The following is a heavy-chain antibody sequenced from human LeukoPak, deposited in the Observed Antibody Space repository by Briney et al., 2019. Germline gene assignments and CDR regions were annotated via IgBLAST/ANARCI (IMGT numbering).Heavy chain of an antibody. CDR1: GFTFSSYA. CDR2: ISYDGSNK. J-gene: IGHJ3*02. Sequence: QPGRSLRLSCAASGFTFSSYAMHWVRQAPGKGLEWVAVISYDGSNKYYADSVKGRFTISRDNSKNTLYLQMNSLRAEDTAVYYCARQGHDSSEDAFDIWGQGTMVTVSS. D-gene: IGHD3-22*01. CDR3: ARQGHDSSEDAFDI. V-gene: IGHV3-30-3*01.